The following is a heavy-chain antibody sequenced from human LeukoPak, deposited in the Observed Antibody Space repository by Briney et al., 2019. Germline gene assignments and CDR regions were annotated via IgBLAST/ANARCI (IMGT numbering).Heavy chain of an antibody. CDR3: AKLFIYDSSGYWLPDDY. Sequence: GGSLRLSCAASGFTFSSYTMNWVRQAPGRGLEWVSGISGSGTNTYYADSVKGRFTISRDNSKNTLYLQMNSLRAEDTAVYYCAKLFIYDSSGYWLPDDYWGQGTLVTVSS. CDR1: GFTFSSYT. V-gene: IGHV3-23*01. CDR2: ISGSGTNT. J-gene: IGHJ4*02. D-gene: IGHD3-22*01.